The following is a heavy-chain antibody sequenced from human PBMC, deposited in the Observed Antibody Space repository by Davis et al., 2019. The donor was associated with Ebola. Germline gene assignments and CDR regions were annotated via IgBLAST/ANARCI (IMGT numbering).Heavy chain of an antibody. D-gene: IGHD2-2*01. V-gene: IGHV4-34*01. CDR3: ARVIGYCSSTSCAERDYYYYYGMDV. J-gene: IGHJ6*02. CDR1: GGSFSGYY. Sequence: MPSETLSLTCAVYGGSFSGYYWSWIRQPPGKGLEWIGEINHSGSTNYNPSLKSRVTISVDTSKNQFSLKLSSVTAADTAVYYCARVIGYCSSTSCAERDYYYYYGMDVWGQGTTVTVSS. CDR2: INHSGST.